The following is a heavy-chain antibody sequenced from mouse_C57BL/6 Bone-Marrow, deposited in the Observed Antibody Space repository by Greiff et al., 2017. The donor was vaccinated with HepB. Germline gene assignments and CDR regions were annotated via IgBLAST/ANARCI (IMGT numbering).Heavy chain of an antibody. CDR1: GFTFSSYG. Sequence: EVKLVESGGDLVKPGGSLKLSCAASGFTFSSYGMSWVRQTPDKRLEWVATISSGGSYTYYPDSVKGRFTISRDNSKNTLYLQISRLKSEETAVDYGAGHDDNGSSYVDYWGQGTTLTVSS. V-gene: IGHV5-6*02. J-gene: IGHJ2*01. CDR2: ISSGGSYT. D-gene: IGHD1-1*01. CDR3: AGHDDNGSSYVDY.